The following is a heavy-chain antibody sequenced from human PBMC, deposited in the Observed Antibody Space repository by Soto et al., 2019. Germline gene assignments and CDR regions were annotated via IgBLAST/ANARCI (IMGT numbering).Heavy chain of an antibody. D-gene: IGHD3-3*01. CDR1: GGSISSSNW. V-gene: IGHV4-4*01. CDR2: IYHSGST. Sequence: QVQLQESGPGLVKPSWTLSLTFAVSGGSISSSNWWRWVRQPPGKGLEWMGEIYHSGSTDYNPSLKIRVTISVDKSKNQFSLKLSAVTAADTAVYCCARDPGGFFGVLLYYYGMDVWGQGTTVTVSS. J-gene: IGHJ6*02. CDR3: ARDPGGFFGVLLYYYGMDV.